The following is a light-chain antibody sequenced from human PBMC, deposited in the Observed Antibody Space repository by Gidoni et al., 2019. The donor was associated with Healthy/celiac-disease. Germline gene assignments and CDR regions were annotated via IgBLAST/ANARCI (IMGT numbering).Light chain of an antibody. CDR2: DVS. Sequence: QSALTQPASVSGSPGQAITIPCTGTSSDVGGYNYVSWYQHQPGKAPNLMIYDVSNRPSGVANRFSGSKSGNTASLTISGLQAEDEADYYCSSYTSSSTLVFGGGTKLTVL. J-gene: IGLJ2*01. CDR3: SSYTSSSTLV. V-gene: IGLV2-14*03. CDR1: SSDVGGYNY.